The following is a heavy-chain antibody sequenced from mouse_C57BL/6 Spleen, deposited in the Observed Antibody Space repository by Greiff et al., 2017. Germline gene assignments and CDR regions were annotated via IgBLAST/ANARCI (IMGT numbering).Heavy chain of an antibody. D-gene: IGHD1-1*01. CDR1: GYTFTDHT. V-gene: IGHV1-78*01. Sequence: QVQLKESDAELVKPGASVKISCKVSGYTFTDHTIHWMKQRPEQGLEWIGFIYPRDGSTKYNEKFKGKATLTADKSSSTAYMQLNSLTSEDYAVYFCARAPHYYGSSPDWYFDVWGKGTTVTVSS. CDR3: ARAPHYYGSSPDWYFDV. CDR2: IYPRDGST. J-gene: IGHJ1*03.